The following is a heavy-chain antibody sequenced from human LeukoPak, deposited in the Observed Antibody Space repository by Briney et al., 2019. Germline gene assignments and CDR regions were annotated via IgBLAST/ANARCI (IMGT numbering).Heavy chain of an antibody. D-gene: IGHD3-9*01. Sequence: GGSLRLSCVASGFTFSYNGMHWVRQAPGKGLEWVAFIRYDGSNKYYADSVKGRFTISRDNSKNTLYLQMNSLRAEDTAVYYCAKPNYDILTESAFDIWGQGTMVTVSS. J-gene: IGHJ3*02. V-gene: IGHV3-30*02. CDR2: IRYDGSNK. CDR1: GFTFSYNG. CDR3: AKPNYDILTESAFDI.